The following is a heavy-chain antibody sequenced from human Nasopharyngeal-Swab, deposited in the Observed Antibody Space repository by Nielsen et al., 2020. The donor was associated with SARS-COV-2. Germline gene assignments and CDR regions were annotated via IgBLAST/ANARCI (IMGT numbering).Heavy chain of an antibody. Sequence: SETLSLTCTVSGGSVSSGYYWSWIRQPPGKGLEWIGEINHSGSTNYNPSLKSRVTISVDTSKNQFSLKLSSVTAADTAVYYCARVDTAMIEAYFDYWGQGTLVTVSS. V-gene: IGHV4-34*01. CDR1: GGSVSSGYY. J-gene: IGHJ4*02. CDR3: ARVDTAMIEAYFDY. CDR2: INHSGST. D-gene: IGHD5-18*01.